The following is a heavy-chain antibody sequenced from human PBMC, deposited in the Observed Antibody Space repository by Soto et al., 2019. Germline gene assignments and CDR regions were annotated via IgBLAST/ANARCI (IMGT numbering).Heavy chain of an antibody. CDR3: ARGIKTADAFDI. V-gene: IGHV1-69*01. CDR1: GGTFSSYA. CDR2: IIPIFGTA. J-gene: IGHJ3*02. D-gene: IGHD1-1*01. Sequence: QVKLVQSGAEVKKPGSSVKVSCKASGGTFSSYAISGVRQAPGQGLEWMGGIIPIFGTANYAQKFQGRVTITADESTSTAYMELSSLRSEDTAVYYFARGIKTADAFDIWGQGTIVTVSS.